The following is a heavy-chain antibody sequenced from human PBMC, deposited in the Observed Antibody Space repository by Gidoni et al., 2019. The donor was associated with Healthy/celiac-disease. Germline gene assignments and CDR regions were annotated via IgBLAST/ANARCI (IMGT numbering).Heavy chain of an antibody. CDR3: ARGGYSSSWYLGY. Sequence: QVQLVESGGGVVQPGRPLRLSCAASGFTFSSYAMHWVRQAPGKGLEWVAVISYDGSNKYYADSVKGRFTISRDNSKNTLYLQMNSLRAEDTAVYYCARGGYSSSWYLGYWGQGTLVTVSS. D-gene: IGHD6-13*01. CDR2: ISYDGSNK. V-gene: IGHV3-30-3*01. CDR1: GFTFSSYA. J-gene: IGHJ4*02.